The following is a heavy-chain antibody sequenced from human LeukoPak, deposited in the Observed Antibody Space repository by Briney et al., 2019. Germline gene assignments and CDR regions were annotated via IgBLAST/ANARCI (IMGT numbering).Heavy chain of an antibody. J-gene: IGHJ6*03. CDR2: IKQDGSEK. CDR1: GFTFSSYS. V-gene: IGHV3-7*01. Sequence: GGSLRLSCAASGFTFSSYSMNWVRQAPGKGLEWVANIKQDGSEKYYVDSVKGRFTISRDNAKNSLYLQMNSLRAEDTAVYYCARSMYYYYYYMDVWGKGTTVTVSS. CDR3: ARSMYYYYYYMDV.